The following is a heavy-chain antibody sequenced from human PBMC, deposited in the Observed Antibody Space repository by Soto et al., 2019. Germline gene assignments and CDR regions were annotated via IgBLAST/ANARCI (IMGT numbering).Heavy chain of an antibody. J-gene: IGHJ6*02. CDR1: GGTFSSYA. CDR3: ARDPYYYDSSGYYYGMDV. Sequence: SVKVSCKASGGTFSSYAISWVRQAPGQGLEWMGGIIPIFGTANYAQKFQGRVTITADESTSTAYMELSSLRSEDTAVYYCARDPYYYDSSGYYYGMDVWGQGTTVTVSS. CDR2: IIPIFGTA. D-gene: IGHD3-22*01. V-gene: IGHV1-69*13.